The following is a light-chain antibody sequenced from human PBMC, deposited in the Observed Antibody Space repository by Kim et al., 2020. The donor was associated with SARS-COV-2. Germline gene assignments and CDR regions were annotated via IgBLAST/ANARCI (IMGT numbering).Light chain of an antibody. Sequence: LSPVERATLSCRTSQSLSSRNLAWYQQKPGQAPRILIYDASSRATGIPDRFSGSGSGTDFTLTISRLEPEDFAVYFCQYYHSSPYTFGQGTKLEI. CDR1: QSLSSRN. CDR3: QYYHSSPYT. J-gene: IGKJ2*01. V-gene: IGKV3-20*01. CDR2: DAS.